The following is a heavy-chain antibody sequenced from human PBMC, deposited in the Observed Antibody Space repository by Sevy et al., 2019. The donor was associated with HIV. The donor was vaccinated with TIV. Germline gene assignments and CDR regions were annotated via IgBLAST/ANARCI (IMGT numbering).Heavy chain of an antibody. J-gene: IGHJ6*02. V-gene: IGHV2-5*02. Sequence: SGPTLVNPTQTLTLTCTFSGFSLSTAGVGVGWICQPTGKALECLALIYWDEDKRYRTSLRSRLTINKDTSKNQVVLTMTNMDPVDTATYYCVHSRMRGNGMDVWGQGTTVTVSS. CDR1: GFSLSTAGVG. CDR2: IYWDEDK. CDR3: VHSRMRGNGMDV.